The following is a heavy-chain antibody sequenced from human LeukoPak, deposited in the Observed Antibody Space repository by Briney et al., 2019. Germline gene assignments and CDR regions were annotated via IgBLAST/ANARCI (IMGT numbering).Heavy chain of an antibody. Sequence: SETLSLTCTVSGGSISNLNYYWSWIRQPAGKGLEWIGRIYASGSTYYNPSLKSRVTISVDTSKNQFSLKLSSVTAADTAVYYCARHRLALDDYGDHGEIDPWGQGTLVTVSS. D-gene: IGHD4-17*01. V-gene: IGHV4-61*02. J-gene: IGHJ5*02. CDR3: ARHRLALDDYGDHGEIDP. CDR2: IYASGST. CDR1: GGSISNLNYY.